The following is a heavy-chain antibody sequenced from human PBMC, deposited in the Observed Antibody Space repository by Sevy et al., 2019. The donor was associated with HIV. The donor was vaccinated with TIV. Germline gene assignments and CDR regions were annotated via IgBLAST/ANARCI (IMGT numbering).Heavy chain of an antibody. Sequence: SETLSLTCAVYGGSFSGYYWSWIRQPPGKGLEWIGEINHSGSTNYNPSLKSRVTISVDTSKNQFSLKLSSVTAADTAVYYCAREYCGGDCYSPNKYFDYWGQGTLVTVSS. D-gene: IGHD2-21*02. CDR1: GGSFSGYY. CDR2: INHSGST. CDR3: AREYCGGDCYSPNKYFDY. V-gene: IGHV4-34*01. J-gene: IGHJ4*02.